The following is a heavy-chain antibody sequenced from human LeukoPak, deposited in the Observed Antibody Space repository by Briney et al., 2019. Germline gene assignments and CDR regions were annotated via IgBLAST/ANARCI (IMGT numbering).Heavy chain of an antibody. D-gene: IGHD3-10*01. V-gene: IGHV1-18*01. CDR1: GYTFTNYD. CDR2: ISAYNGNT. J-gene: IGHJ3*02. CDR3: ARVGYTYGHRDAFDI. Sequence: ASVKVSCKTSGYTFTNYDISWVRQTPGQGLEWMGWISAYNGNTNYAQKFQGRVTITTDISTSTAYMELRCLRSDDTAVYYCARVGYTYGHRDAFDIWGQGTTVTVSS.